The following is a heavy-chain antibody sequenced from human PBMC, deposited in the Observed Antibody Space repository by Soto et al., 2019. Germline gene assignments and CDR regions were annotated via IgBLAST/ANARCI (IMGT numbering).Heavy chain of an antibody. CDR1: GLTFSSDE. CDR2: ISSSGSTI. Sequence: GGSLRLSCAASGLTFSSDEMNWVRQAPGKGLQWVSYISSSGSTIYYADSVKGRFTISRDNAKNSLYLQMNSLRAEDTAVYYCAREYYYDSSGYYYLDYWGQGTLVNVSS. V-gene: IGHV3-48*03. D-gene: IGHD3-22*01. J-gene: IGHJ4*02. CDR3: AREYYYDSSGYYYLDY.